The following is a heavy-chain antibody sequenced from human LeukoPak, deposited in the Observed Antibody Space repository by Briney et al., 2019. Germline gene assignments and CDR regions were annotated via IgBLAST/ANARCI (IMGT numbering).Heavy chain of an antibody. CDR3: ARDDSYGLDY. CDR1: GFTFSGYG. D-gene: IGHD5-18*01. CDR2: ISSSGSTI. V-gene: IGHV3-48*04. J-gene: IGHJ4*02. Sequence: GGSLRLSCAASGFTFSGYGMNWVRQAPGKGLEWVSYISSSGSTIYYADSVKGRFTISRDSAKNSLYLQMNSLRAEDTAVYYCARDDSYGLDYWGQGTLVTVSS.